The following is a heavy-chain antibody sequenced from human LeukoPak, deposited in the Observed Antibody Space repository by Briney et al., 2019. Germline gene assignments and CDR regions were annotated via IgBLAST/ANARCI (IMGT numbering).Heavy chain of an antibody. CDR1: GFTFSSYG. D-gene: IGHD2/OR15-2a*01. V-gene: IGHV3-33*01. CDR3: AREGPCGNSQFDY. J-gene: IGHJ4*02. CDR2: IWYDGSNK. Sequence: GGSLRLSCAASGFTFSSYGMHWVRQAPGKGLEWVALIWYDGSNKYYTDSVKGRLTISRDNSKNTLYLQMNSLRAEDTAVYYCAREGPCGNSQFDYWGQGTLVTVSS.